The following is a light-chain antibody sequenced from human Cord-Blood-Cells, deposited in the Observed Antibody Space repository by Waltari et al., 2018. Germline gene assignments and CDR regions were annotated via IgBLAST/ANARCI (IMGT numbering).Light chain of an antibody. CDR3: QQSYSTPFT. CDR2: AAS. J-gene: IGKJ3*01. V-gene: IGKV1-39*01. Sequence: DIQITQSPSSLSASVGVRVTITCRASQSISSYLNWYQQKPGKAPKLLIYAASSLQSGVPSRFSGSGSGTDFTLTISSLQPEDFATYYCQQSYSTPFTFGPGTKVDIK. CDR1: QSISSY.